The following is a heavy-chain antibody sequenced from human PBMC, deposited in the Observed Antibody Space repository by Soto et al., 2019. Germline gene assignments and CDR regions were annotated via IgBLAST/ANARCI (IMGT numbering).Heavy chain of an antibody. J-gene: IGHJ4*02. D-gene: IGHD3-16*01. Sequence: EVQLVKTGGGLMQPGGSLRLSCAASGFIVSNKHMGWVRQAPGKGLESVSILYTDDRTYYADSVKGRFTISRDNSKNTVSLQMNGLRDEDTAMYYCVGAAPGDWGQGTPVTVSS. CDR1: GFIVSNKH. CDR3: VGAAPGD. CDR2: LYTDDRT. V-gene: IGHV3-53*05.